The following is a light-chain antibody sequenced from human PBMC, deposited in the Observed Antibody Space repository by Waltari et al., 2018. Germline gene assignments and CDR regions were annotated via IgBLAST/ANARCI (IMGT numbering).Light chain of an antibody. CDR1: QSLLYNSNDKNY. J-gene: IGKJ1*01. Sequence: DIVMTQSPDSLAVSLCERATINCKSSQSLLYNSNDKNYLAWYQQNPGQPPKLLIYWASTRHSGVPDRFSGSGSATDFTLTISSLQAEDVAVYYCQQYYSRRTFGQGTKVEIK. CDR2: WAS. V-gene: IGKV4-1*01. CDR3: QQYYSRRT.